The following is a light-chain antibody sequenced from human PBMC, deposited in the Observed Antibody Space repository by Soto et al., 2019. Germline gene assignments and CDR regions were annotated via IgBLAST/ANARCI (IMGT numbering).Light chain of an antibody. CDR1: ESLLHSDLKTH. J-gene: IGKJ5*01. CDR3: MQSIQVLTT. CDR2: EGS. Sequence: IVMTQTPLSLSVSPGQPASISCKSSESLLHSDLKTHLYWYLQKAGQSPQLLIFEGSNRFSGVPDRSSGSGSGADFLLNISRVEAEDVGVYYCMQSIQVLTTFGQGTRLEIK. V-gene: IGKV2D-29*02.